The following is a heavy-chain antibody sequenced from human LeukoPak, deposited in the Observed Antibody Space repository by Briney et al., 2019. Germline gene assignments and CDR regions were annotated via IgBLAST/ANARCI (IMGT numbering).Heavy chain of an antibody. Sequence: SETLSLTCAVYGGSFSGYYWSWIRQPAGKGLEWIGRIYTSGSTNYNPSLKSRVTMSVDTSKNQFSLKLSSVTAADTAVYYCAREDRDYYDSSGDWFDPWGQGTLVTVSS. V-gene: IGHV4-4*07. CDR3: AREDRDYYDSSGDWFDP. J-gene: IGHJ5*02. D-gene: IGHD3-22*01. CDR1: GGSFSGYY. CDR2: IYTSGST.